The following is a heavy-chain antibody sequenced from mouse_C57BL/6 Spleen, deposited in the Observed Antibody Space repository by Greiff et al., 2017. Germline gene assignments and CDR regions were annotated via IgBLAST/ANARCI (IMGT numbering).Heavy chain of an antibody. CDR3: ARGGLVDGYGPYFDV. CDR2: INPNNGGT. J-gene: IGHJ1*03. D-gene: IGHD2-3*01. Sequence: EVQRVESGPALVKPGASVKIPCKASGYTFTDYNMDWVKQSHGKRLEWIGDINPNNGGTIYNQKFKGKATLTVDKSSSTAYMELRSLTSEDTAVYYCARGGLVDGYGPYFDVWGTGTTVTVSS. CDR1: GYTFTDYN. V-gene: IGHV1-18*01.